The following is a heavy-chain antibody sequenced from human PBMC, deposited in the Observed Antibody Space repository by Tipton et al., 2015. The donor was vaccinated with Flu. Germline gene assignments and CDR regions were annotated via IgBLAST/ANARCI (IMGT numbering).Heavy chain of an antibody. V-gene: IGHV3-15*01. CDR3: TTEYQLPPPDAFDI. CDR2: IKSKTDGGTT. D-gene: IGHD2-2*01. J-gene: IGHJ3*02. Sequence: SLRLSCAASGFTFSNAWMSWVRQAPGKGLEWVGRIKSKTDGGTTDYAAPAKGRFTISRDDSKNTLYLQMNSLKTEDTAVYYCTTEYQLPPPDAFDIWGQGTMVTVSS. CDR1: GFTFSNAW.